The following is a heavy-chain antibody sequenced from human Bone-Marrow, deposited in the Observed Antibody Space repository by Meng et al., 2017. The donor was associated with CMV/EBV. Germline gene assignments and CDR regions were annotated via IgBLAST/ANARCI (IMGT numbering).Heavy chain of an antibody. Sequence: GESLKISCAASGFTFSSYAMHWVRQAPGKGLGWVAVISYDGSNKYYGDSVKGRFTISRDNAKNSLYLQMNSLRAEDTAVYYCARGGAGTDGMAVWGQGTTVTVSS. CDR2: ISYDGSNK. V-gene: IGHV3-30-3*02. CDR1: GFTFSSYA. D-gene: IGHD6-13*01. J-gene: IGHJ6*02. CDR3: ARGGAGTDGMAV.